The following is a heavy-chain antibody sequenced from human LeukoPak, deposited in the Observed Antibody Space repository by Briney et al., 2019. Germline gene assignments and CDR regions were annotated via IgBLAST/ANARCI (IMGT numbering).Heavy chain of an antibody. CDR2: IIPVFGTA. V-gene: IGHV1-69*13. CDR3: AGGSRIVKYYDFWSGYYPD. Sequence: ASVKVSCKASGGTFSSYATSWVRQAPGQGLEWMGGIIPVFGTANYAQKFQGRVTITADESTSTAYMELSSLRSEDTAVYYCAGGSRIVKYYDFWSGYYPDWGQGTLVTVSS. D-gene: IGHD3-3*01. CDR1: GGTFSSYA. J-gene: IGHJ4*02.